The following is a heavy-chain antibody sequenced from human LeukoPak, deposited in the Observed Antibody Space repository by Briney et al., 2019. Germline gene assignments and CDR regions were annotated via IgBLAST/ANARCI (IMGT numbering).Heavy chain of an antibody. D-gene: IGHD5/OR15-5a*01. CDR3: ARASGKVSPYYYYYYGMDV. CDR1: GGSVSSGSYY. Sequence: KPSETLSLTCTVSGGSVSSGSYYWSWIRQPPGKGLEWIGYIYYSGSTNYNPPLKSRVTISVDTSKNQFSLKLSSVTAADTAVYYCARASGKVSPYYYYYYGMDVWGQGTTVTVSS. CDR2: IYYSGST. J-gene: IGHJ6*02. V-gene: IGHV4-61*01.